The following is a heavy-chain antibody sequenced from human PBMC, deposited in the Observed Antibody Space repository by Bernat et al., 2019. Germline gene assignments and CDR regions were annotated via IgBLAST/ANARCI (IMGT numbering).Heavy chain of an antibody. V-gene: IGHV3-21*01. CDR1: GVTLSGYS. D-gene: IGHD6-19*01. CDR3: ASSGRSPPYFDH. CDR2: ISSSSSYI. Sequence: EVQLVESGGGLVKPGESLRVSCAASGVTLSGYSMNWVRQAPGKGLEWVSSISSSSSYINYADSVKGRFTISRDNAKNSVYLQVNSLRAEDTAVYYCASSGRSPPYFDHWGQGTLLTVSS. J-gene: IGHJ4*02.